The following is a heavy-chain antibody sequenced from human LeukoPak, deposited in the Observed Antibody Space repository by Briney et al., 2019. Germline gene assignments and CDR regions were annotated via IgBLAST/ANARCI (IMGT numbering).Heavy chain of an antibody. CDR1: GGTFSSYT. D-gene: IGHD2-15*01. V-gene: IGHV1-69*02. CDR3: ADLDCSGGSCYLDY. Sequence: GSSVKVSCKASGGTFSSYTISWVRQAPGQGLEWIGRIIPILGIANYAQKFQGRVTITADKSTSTAYMELSSLRSEDTAVYYCADLDCSGGSCYLDYWGQGTLVTVSS. CDR2: IIPILGIA. J-gene: IGHJ4*02.